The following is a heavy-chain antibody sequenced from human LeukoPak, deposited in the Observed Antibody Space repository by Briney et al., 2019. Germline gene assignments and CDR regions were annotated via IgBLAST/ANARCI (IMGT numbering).Heavy chain of an antibody. V-gene: IGHV3-11*01. CDR1: GFTFSAYY. J-gene: IGHJ4*02. CDR2: IGTSDSTL. CDR3: AKAAAGTDYFDY. D-gene: IGHD6-13*01. Sequence: GGSLRLSCAASGFTFSAYYMSWFRQAPGKGLEWISYIGTSDSTLYYADSVKGRFTISRDNAKNTLYLQMNSLRAEDTAVYYCAKAAAGTDYFDYWGQGTLVTVSS.